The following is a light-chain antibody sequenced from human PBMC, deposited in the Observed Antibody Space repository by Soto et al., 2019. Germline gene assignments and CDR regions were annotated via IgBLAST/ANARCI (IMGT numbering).Light chain of an antibody. V-gene: IGKV3-11*01. J-gene: IGKJ5*01. CDR2: GAS. CDR3: QQRSNWPPVST. Sequence: EIVFSLPPATLSLSPRGRATLSCGAIQSVSSYLAWYQHKPGQAPRLLLSGASARATRIPARFSGSGSATDFNVTITSLGPEHFAVYYCQQRSNWPPVSTFGEGTRLEIK. CDR1: QSVSSY.